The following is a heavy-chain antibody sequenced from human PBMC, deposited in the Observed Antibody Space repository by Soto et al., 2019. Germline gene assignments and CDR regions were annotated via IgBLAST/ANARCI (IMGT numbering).Heavy chain of an antibody. CDR1: GFTFSSYG. V-gene: IGHV3-33*01. CDR2: IWYDGSNK. J-gene: IGHJ3*02. CDR3: ARGNYLGAFDI. D-gene: IGHD3-10*01. Sequence: QVQLVESGGGVVQPGRSLRLSCAASGFTFSSYGMHWVRQAPGKGLEWVAVIWYDGSNKYYADSLKGRFTISRDKSKNTLSLQMNSLRAEDTAVYYCARGNYLGAFDIWGQGTMVTVSS.